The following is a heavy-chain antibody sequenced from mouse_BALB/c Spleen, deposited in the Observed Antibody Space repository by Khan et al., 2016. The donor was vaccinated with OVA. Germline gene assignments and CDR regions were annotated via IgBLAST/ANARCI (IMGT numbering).Heavy chain of an antibody. V-gene: IGHV1-9*01. Sequence: VQLQQPGAELMKPGASVKISCKATGYTFSSYWIEWVKQRPGHGLEWIGEILPGSGSTRYNEKLKGKATFTADTSSNTAYMQLSSLTSEDSVVYYCARGIRPDWYFDVWGAGTPVTVSS. D-gene: IGHD2-12*01. J-gene: IGHJ1*01. CDR3: ARGIRPDWYFDV. CDR2: ILPGSGST. CDR1: GYTFSSYW.